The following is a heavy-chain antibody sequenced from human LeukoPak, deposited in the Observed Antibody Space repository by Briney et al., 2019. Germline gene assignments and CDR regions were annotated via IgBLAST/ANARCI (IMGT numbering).Heavy chain of an antibody. Sequence: SVKVSCKASGNSISNYAVSWVRQAPGQGFEWMGGIIPIFGTADYAQKFQGRVTITADQSTSTTYVALSSLKSEDTATYYCTTRACHAGGCSSSFYYYYGLHFWGQGTTVSVSS. CDR2: IIPIFGTA. J-gene: IGHJ6*02. V-gene: IGHV1-69*13. D-gene: IGHD3-16*01. CDR1: GNSISNYA. CDR3: TTRACHAGGCSSSFYYYYGLHF.